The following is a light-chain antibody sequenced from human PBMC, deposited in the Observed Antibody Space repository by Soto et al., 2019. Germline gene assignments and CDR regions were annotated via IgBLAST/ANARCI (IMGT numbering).Light chain of an antibody. CDR2: AAS. Sequence: AILMTHSPSSFSASTGDRVTITCRASQGISSYLAWYQQKPGKAPKLLIYAASTLQSGVPSRFSGSGSGTDFTLTISCLQSEDFATYYCQQYYSYPQAIGQGSKV. CDR1: QGISSY. CDR3: QQYYSYPQA. J-gene: IGKJ1*01. V-gene: IGKV1-8*01.